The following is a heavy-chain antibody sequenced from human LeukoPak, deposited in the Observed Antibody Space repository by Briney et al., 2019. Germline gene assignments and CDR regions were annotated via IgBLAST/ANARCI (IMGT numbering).Heavy chain of an antibody. V-gene: IGHV3-21*01. CDR1: GFTFSSYS. D-gene: IGHD3-22*01. CDR3: ARVLHYDSSGQKVFDY. CDR2: ISSSSSYI. J-gene: IGHJ4*02. Sequence: GGSLRLSCAASGFTFSSYSMNWVRQAPGKGLEWVSSISSSSSYIYYADSVKGRFTISRDNAKNSLYLQMNSLRAEDTAVYYCARVLHYDSSGQKVFDYWGQGTLVTVSS.